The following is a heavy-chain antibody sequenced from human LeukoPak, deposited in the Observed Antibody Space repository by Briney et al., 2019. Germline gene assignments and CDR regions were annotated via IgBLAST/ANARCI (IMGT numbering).Heavy chain of an antibody. CDR1: GGTFSSYA. V-gene: IGHV1-69*13. CDR3: ARVRITMVRGVIITKDPDY. D-gene: IGHD3-10*01. CDR2: IIPIFGTA. Sequence: SVKVSCKASGGTFSSYAISWVRQAPGQGLEWMGGIIPIFGTANYAQKFQGRVTITADESTSTAYMELSSLRSDDTAVYYCARVRITMVRGVIITKDPDYWGQGTLVTVSS. J-gene: IGHJ4*02.